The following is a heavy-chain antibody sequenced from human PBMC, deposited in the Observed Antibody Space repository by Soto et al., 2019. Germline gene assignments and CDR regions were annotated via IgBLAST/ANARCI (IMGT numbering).Heavy chain of an antibody. CDR2: IYYSGST. CDR1: VGSIRVSGYH. J-gene: IGHJ4*01. CDR3: ARQRQDSGGYWGFDF. Sequence: SEPLCLTCRVSVGSIRVSGYHWGRIRQPPGKGLEWIWNIYYSGSTSYNPDLKKRVLISVDTSKNQSLPLLSSVAAAGMAVYYCARQRQDSGGYWGFDFWGQGSLVTVSS. D-gene: IGHD5-12*01. V-gene: IGHV4-39*01.